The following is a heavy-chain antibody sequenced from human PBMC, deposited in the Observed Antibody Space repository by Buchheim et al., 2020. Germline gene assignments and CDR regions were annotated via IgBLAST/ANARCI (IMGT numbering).Heavy chain of an antibody. V-gene: IGHV4-59*01. CDR2: IYYGGST. J-gene: IGHJ4*02. CDR3: VMGDYEFAN. D-gene: IGHD3-16*01. Sequence: QVQLQESGPGLVKPSETLSLTCTVSGVSIYSSYWTWIRQPLGKGLEWIGNIYYGGSTNYNPSLKGRVTMSIATSKNQFSLRMTSVTAADTAVYYCVMGDYEFANWGQGT. CDR1: GVSIYSSY.